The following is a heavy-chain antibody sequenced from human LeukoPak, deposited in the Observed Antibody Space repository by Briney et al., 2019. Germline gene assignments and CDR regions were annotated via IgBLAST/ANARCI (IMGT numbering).Heavy chain of an antibody. D-gene: IGHD6-6*01. Sequence: WASVKVSCKASGGTFSSYAISWVRQAPGQGLEWMGGIISIFGTANYAQKSQGRVTITADESTSTAYMELSSLRSEDTAVYYCARLPLRSIAVGYYGMDVWGQGTTVTVSS. CDR3: ARLPLRSIAVGYYGMDV. V-gene: IGHV1-69*13. CDR2: IISIFGTA. CDR1: GGTFSSYA. J-gene: IGHJ6*02.